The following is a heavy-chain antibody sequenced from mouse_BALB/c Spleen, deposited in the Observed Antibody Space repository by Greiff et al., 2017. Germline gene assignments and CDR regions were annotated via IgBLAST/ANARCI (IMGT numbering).Heavy chain of an antibody. D-gene: IGHD2-1*01. J-gene: IGHJ4*01. Sequence: DLVKPGASVKLSCKASGYTFTSYWINWIKQRPGQGLEWIGRIAPGSGSTYYNEMFKGKATLTVDTSSSTAYIQLSSLSSEDSAVYFCAREGNYNAMDYWGQGTSVTVSS. CDR3: AREGNYNAMDY. V-gene: IGHV1S41*01. CDR1: GYTFTSYW. CDR2: IAPGSGST.